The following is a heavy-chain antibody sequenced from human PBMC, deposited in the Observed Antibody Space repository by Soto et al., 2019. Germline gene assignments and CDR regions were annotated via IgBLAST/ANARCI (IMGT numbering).Heavy chain of an antibody. J-gene: IGHJ6*02. Sequence: LRLSCVASGFTFTNYWMTCVRQAPGKGLEWVAVIWYDGGYKYYPDSVKGRFTISRDNYKKTLYLQMDTLRAEDTAVYYCARDDIPGRTVCTHGMDXWGQGTTVTVS. V-gene: IGHV3-33*08. CDR2: IWYDGGYK. CDR1: GFTFTNYW. D-gene: IGHD6-19*01. CDR3: ARDDIPGRTVCTHGMDX.